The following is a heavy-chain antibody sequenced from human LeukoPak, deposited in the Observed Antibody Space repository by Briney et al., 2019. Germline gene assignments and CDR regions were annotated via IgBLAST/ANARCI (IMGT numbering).Heavy chain of an antibody. J-gene: IGHJ3*02. CDR2: INPNSGGT. CDR1: GYTFTGYY. D-gene: IGHD5-24*01. Sequence: ASVKVSCKASGYTFTGYYMHWVRQAPGQGLEWMGWINPNSGGTNYAQKFQGRVTMTRDMSISTAYMELSRLRSDDTAVYYCARDRGDGYNYFPDAFDIWGQGTMVTVSS. V-gene: IGHV1-2*02. CDR3: ARDRGDGYNYFPDAFDI.